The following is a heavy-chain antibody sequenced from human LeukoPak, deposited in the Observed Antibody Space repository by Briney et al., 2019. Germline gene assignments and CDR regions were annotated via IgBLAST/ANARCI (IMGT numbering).Heavy chain of an antibody. CDR2: IIPILGIA. Sequence: ASVKVSCKASGYTFTSYGISWVRQAPGQGLEWMGRIIPILGIANYAQKFQGRVTITADKSTSTAYMELSSLRSEDTAVYYCARRTRSGGSSYGMDVWGQGTTVTVSS. D-gene: IGHD2-15*01. CDR3: ARRTRSGGSSYGMDV. V-gene: IGHV1-69*04. CDR1: GYTFTSYG. J-gene: IGHJ6*02.